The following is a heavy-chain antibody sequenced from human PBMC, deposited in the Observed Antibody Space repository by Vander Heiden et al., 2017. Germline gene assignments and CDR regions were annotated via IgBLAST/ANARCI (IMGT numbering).Heavy chain of an antibody. Sequence: QVTLKESGPVLVKPTETLTLTCTVSGFSLSNARMGVSWIRQPPGKALEWLAHIFSNDEKSYSTSLKSRLTISKDTSKSQVVLTMTNMDPVETATYYCARIKSFIVVVPAASRGDYGMDVWGQGTTVTVSS. CDR3: ARIKSFIVVVPAASRGDYGMDV. CDR1: GFSLSNARMG. J-gene: IGHJ6*02. V-gene: IGHV2-26*01. CDR2: IFSNDEK. D-gene: IGHD2-2*01.